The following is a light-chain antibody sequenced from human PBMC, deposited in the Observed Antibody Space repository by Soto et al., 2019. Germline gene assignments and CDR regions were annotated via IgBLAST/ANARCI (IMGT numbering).Light chain of an antibody. CDR2: DAS. CDR1: QDISNY. Sequence: DIQMNQSPSSLSAYVGDRVTITCQASQDISNYLNWYQQKPGKAPKLLIYDASNLETGVPSRFSGSRSGTDFTFTISNLQPEDIATYYCQQYDNLPSITFGQGTRLEIK. CDR3: QQYDNLPSIT. V-gene: IGKV1-33*01. J-gene: IGKJ5*01.